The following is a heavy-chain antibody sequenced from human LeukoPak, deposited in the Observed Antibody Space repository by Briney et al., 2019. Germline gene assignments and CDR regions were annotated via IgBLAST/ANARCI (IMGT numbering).Heavy chain of an antibody. Sequence: KASETLSLTCTVSGGSISSYYWSWIRQPPGKGLEWIGYIYYSGSTNYNPSLKSRVTISVDTSKNQFSLKLSSVTAADTAVYYCARDGPRYAFDIWGQGTMVTVSS. CDR3: ARDGPRYAFDI. V-gene: IGHV4-59*01. CDR1: GGSISSYY. J-gene: IGHJ3*02. CDR2: IYYSGST.